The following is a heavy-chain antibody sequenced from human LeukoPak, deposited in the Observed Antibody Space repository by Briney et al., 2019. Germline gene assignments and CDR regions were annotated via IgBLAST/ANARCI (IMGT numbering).Heavy chain of an antibody. CDR2: IYYSGST. CDR3: ARGIPYYYGSGIQNWFDP. CDR1: GGSISSYY. J-gene: IGHJ5*02. Sequence: SETLSLTCSVSGGSISSYYWSWIRQPPGKGLEWIGNIYYSGSTNDNPSLKTRVTISVDTSKNQFSLKLSSVTAADTAVYYCARGIPYYYGSGIQNWFDPWGQGTLVTVSS. V-gene: IGHV4-59*01. D-gene: IGHD3-10*01.